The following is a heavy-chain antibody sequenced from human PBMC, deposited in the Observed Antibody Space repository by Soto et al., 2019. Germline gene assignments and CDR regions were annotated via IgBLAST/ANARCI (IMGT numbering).Heavy chain of an antibody. J-gene: IGHJ4*02. V-gene: IGHV5-51*03. CDR2: IYPAHSHT. CDR3: ARAQPGTGPFDY. Sequence: GESLNICCKGSGYNCISCWVSCVRPMPGKGLQLTAFIYPAHSHTRYSPSFQGQVTNSPAKSTSTPYLPWNSLKASDPAMYYCARAQPGTGPFDYWRQGTLVTVSS. CDR1: GYNCISCW.